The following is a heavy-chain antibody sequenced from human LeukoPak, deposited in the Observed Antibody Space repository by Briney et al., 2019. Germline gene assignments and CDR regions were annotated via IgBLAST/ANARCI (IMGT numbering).Heavy chain of an antibody. CDR1: GYTFTSYG. J-gene: IGHJ4*02. CDR3: ARDQDSLVRGVIGY. D-gene: IGHD3-10*01. Sequence: GASVKFSCKASGYTFTSYGISWVRQAPGQGLEWMGWIGPYNGNTNYAQNLQGRVTMTTDTSTSTAYMELGSLGSDDTAVYYCARDQDSLVRGVIGYWGQGTLVTVSS. V-gene: IGHV1-18*01. CDR2: IGPYNGNT.